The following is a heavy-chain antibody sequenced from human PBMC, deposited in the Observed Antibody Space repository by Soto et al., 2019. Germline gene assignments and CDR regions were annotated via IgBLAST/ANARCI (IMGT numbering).Heavy chain of an antibody. CDR3: SQCLLGVNYYYGMDV. V-gene: IGHV1-69*12. CDR2: IIPIFATA. J-gene: IGHJ6*02. D-gene: IGHD3-16*01. CDR1: GGTFSSYA. Sequence: QVQLVQSGAEVKKPGSSVKVSGKASGGTFSSYAINWVRQAPGQGLEWMGGIIPIFATADYAQKFQGRVTITADEPTSTAYMELSSLRSEDTAVYYCSQCLLGVNYYYGMDVWGQGTTVTVTS.